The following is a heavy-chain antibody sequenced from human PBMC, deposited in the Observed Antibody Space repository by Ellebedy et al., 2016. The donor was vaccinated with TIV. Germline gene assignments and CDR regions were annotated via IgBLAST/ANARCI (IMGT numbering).Heavy chain of an antibody. CDR2: INPTAGST. CDR3: ARAPSVDPHLDV. Sequence: AASVKVSCKASGYTFTSYYMPWVRQAPGQGLEWMGIINPTAGSTSSAQKFQGRVTMTSDTSTRTVYMELSSLRSEDKAVHYCARAPSVDPHLDVWGQGTTVTVSS. J-gene: IGHJ6*02. D-gene: IGHD6-19*01. CDR1: GYTFTSYY. V-gene: IGHV1-46*01.